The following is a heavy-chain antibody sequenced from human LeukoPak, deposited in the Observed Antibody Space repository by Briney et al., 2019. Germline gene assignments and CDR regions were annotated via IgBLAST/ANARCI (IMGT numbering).Heavy chain of an antibody. Sequence: SVKVPCKASGYTFTGYYMHWVRQAPGQGLEWMGWINPNSGGTNYAQKFQGRVTMTRDTSISTAYMELSRLRSDDTAVYYCARDFAGIAVAGTQYWGQGTLVTVSS. CDR2: INPNSGGT. V-gene: IGHV1-2*02. J-gene: IGHJ4*02. D-gene: IGHD6-19*01. CDR1: GYTFTGYY. CDR3: ARDFAGIAVAGTQY.